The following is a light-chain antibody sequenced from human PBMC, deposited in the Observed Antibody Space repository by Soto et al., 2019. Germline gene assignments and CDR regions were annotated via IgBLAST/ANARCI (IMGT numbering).Light chain of an antibody. J-gene: IGLJ2*01. CDR3: SSYTSSSPPYVV. CDR1: SSDVGGYNY. Sequence: QAVVTQPASVSGSPGQSITISCTGTSSDVGGYNYVSWYQQHPGKAPKLMIYDVSNRPSGVSNRFSGSKSGNTASLTISGLQAEDEADYYCSSYTSSSPPYVVFGGGTQLTVL. V-gene: IGLV2-14*01. CDR2: DVS.